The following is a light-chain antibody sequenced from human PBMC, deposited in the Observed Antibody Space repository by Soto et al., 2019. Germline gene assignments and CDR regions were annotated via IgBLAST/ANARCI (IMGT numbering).Light chain of an antibody. CDR3: QQSYNTPQT. CDR2: DAS. Sequence: DIQLTQSPSSLSGSVGDRVTITCRMSQGISSDLNCYRQKPGKVPKVLMYDASSLQSGVPSRFSGSGSGTDYTLTISSLQPEDFATYYCQQSYNTPQTFGQGTKVDIK. J-gene: IGKJ1*01. CDR1: QGISSD. V-gene: IGKV1-39*01.